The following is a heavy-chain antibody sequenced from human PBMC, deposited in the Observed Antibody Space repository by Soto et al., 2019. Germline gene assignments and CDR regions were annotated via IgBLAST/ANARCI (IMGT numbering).Heavy chain of an antibody. J-gene: IGHJ5*02. CDR2: VENSGST. D-gene: IGHD2-21*01. Sequence: LSLTCSVSGGSVSSESYYWSWIRQTPGKGLEWIGNVENSGSTKYNPSLKSRVTISVDTSKNQFSLKLSSVTGADTAVYYCARERGDSHWIDPWGQGTLVTVSS. V-gene: IGHV4-61*01. CDR3: ARERGDSHWIDP. CDR1: GGSVSSESYY.